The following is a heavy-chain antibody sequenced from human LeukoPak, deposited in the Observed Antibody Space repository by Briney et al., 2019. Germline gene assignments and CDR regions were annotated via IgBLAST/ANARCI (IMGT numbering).Heavy chain of an antibody. Sequence: PGGSLRLSCAASGFTFSSYAMSWVRQAPGKGLEWVSGISGSGGSTYYADSVKGRFTISRDNSKNTLYVQVNSLRAEDTAVYYCAKGATLSTRMYYFDYWGQGTLVTVSS. D-gene: IGHD2-15*01. CDR2: ISGSGGST. J-gene: IGHJ4*02. CDR1: GFTFSSYA. CDR3: AKGATLSTRMYYFDY. V-gene: IGHV3-23*01.